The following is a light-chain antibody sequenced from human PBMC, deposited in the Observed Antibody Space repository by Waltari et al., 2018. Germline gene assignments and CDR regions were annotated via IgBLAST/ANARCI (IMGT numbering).Light chain of an antibody. Sequence: EIVLTQSPGTLSLSPGDRATLSCSASHSVSSNNLAWYQQKPGQAPRLLIYAASSRATGITDRFSGSGSGTDFTLTISRVEPEDLAVYYCQQYANSPRTFGQGTKVEIK. CDR1: HSVSSNN. CDR2: AAS. V-gene: IGKV3-20*01. J-gene: IGKJ1*01. CDR3: QQYANSPRT.